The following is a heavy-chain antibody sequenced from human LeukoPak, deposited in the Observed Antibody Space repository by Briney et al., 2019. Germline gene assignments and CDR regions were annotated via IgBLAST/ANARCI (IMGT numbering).Heavy chain of an antibody. V-gene: IGHV3-30-3*01. D-gene: IGHD5-18*01. CDR2: ISYDGSNK. Sequence: GGSLRLSCAASGFTFSSYAMHWVRQAPGKGLEWVAVISYDGSNKYYADSVKGRFTISRDNSKNTLYLQMNSLRAEDTAVYYCAKDRRYTAMVGGDFDYWGQGTLVTVSS. J-gene: IGHJ4*02. CDR1: GFTFSSYA. CDR3: AKDRRYTAMVGGDFDY.